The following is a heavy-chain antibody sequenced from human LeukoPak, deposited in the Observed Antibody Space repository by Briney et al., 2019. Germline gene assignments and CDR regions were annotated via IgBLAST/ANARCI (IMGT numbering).Heavy chain of an antibody. CDR2: IHYSGST. J-gene: IGHJ4*02. CDR3: ARVHPDGYSAY. Sequence: PSETLSLTCTVSGGSISSYYWSWIRQPPGKGLEWIGYIHYSGSTKYNPSLKSRVTISVDTSNNHFSLNLSSVTAADTAVCFCARVHPDGYSAYWGQGILVTVSS. V-gene: IGHV4-59*01. CDR1: GGSISSYY. D-gene: IGHD5-24*01.